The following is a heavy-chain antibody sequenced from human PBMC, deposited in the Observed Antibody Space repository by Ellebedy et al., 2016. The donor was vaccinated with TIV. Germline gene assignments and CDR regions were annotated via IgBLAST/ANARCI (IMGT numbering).Heavy chain of an antibody. D-gene: IGHD3-10*01. V-gene: IGHV3-7*01. CDR3: ARVPLGSGAVNWFDP. CDR1: GFTFSSYW. J-gene: IGHJ5*02. CDR2: IKEDGSEK. Sequence: GESLKISCAASGFTFSSYWMSWVRQAPGKGLEWVANIKEDGSEKYYVDSVKGRFTISRDNAKNSLYLQMNSLRAEDTAVYYCARVPLGSGAVNWFDPWGQGTLVTVSS.